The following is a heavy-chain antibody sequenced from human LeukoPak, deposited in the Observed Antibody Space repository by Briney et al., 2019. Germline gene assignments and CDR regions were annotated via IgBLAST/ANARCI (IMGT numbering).Heavy chain of an antibody. D-gene: IGHD1-26*01. CDR2: IKQDGGEE. CDR1: RFTFRTYW. CDR3: TRDTDGSLDY. V-gene: IGHV3-7*01. Sequence: GGSLRLSCAASRFTFRTYWMSWVRQAPGKGLEWVANIKQDGGEEYYVDSVKGRFTISRDNPKNSLYLQMNDLRADDTAVYYCTRDTDGSLDYWGQGILVTVAS. J-gene: IGHJ4*02.